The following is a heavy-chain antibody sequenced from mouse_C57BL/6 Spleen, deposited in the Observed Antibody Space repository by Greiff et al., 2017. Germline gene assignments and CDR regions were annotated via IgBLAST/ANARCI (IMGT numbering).Heavy chain of an antibody. J-gene: IGHJ4*01. CDR3: TYGNYVTMDY. Sequence: VQLQQSGAELVRPGASVKLSCTASGFNIKDDYMHWVKQRPEQGLEWIGWIDPENGDTAYASKFPGKATLTTDTSSNTAYLQLRSLTSEDTAVYYCTYGNYVTMDYWGQGTSVTVSS. CDR1: GFNIKDDY. D-gene: IGHD2-1*01. V-gene: IGHV14-4*01. CDR2: IDPENGDT.